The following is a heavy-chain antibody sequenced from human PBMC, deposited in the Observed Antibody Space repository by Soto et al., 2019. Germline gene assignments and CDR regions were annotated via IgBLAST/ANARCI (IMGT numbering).Heavy chain of an antibody. CDR2: ITSSDVTM. Sequence: EVQLVESGGGLVQPGGSLRLSCAASGFTLRTNRMNGVRQAQGKGLEWISNITSSDVTMYADSVKGRFTISRDKAKNSLYLQMNSLRGEDTAVYFCVGEVGFQLIYWGQGTLVTVSS. J-gene: IGHJ4*02. CDR1: GFTLRTNR. D-gene: IGHD2-2*01. V-gene: IGHV3-48*01. CDR3: VGEVGFQLIY.